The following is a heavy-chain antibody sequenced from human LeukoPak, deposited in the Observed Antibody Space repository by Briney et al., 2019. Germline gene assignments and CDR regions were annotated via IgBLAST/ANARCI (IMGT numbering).Heavy chain of an antibody. CDR1: GFTFSSYW. CDR2: IKQDGSEK. CDR3: AREGDPSRLAFDI. D-gene: IGHD3-10*01. Sequence: GGSLRLSCAASGFTFSSYWMSWVRQAPGKGLEWVANIKQDGSEKYYVDSVKGRFTISRDNAENSLYLQMNSLRVEDTALYYCAREGDPSRLAFDIWGQGTMVTVSS. V-gene: IGHV3-7*03. J-gene: IGHJ3*02.